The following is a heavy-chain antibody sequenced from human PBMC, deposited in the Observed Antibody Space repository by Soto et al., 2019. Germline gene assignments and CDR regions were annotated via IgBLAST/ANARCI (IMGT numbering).Heavy chain of an antibody. CDR2: LSGNSGTT. Sequence: EVQLLESGGGLVQPGGSLRLSCAPSGFTFSSYAMTWVRQAPGKGLEWVSALSGNSGTTYSADSVKGRFTISRDNSRNTLYLQMSSLRAEDTALYYCAKGSKFTIFSANDFWGQGTLVTVSS. V-gene: IGHV3-23*01. J-gene: IGHJ4*02. D-gene: IGHD3-3*01. CDR3: AKGSKFTIFSANDF. CDR1: GFTFSSYA.